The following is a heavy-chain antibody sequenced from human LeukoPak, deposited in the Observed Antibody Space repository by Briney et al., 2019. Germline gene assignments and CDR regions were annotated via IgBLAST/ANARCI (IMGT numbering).Heavy chain of an antibody. CDR2: ISAYNGNT. V-gene: IGHV1-18*01. Sequence: ASVKVSCKASGYTFTSYGISWVRQAPGQGLEWMGWISAYNGNTNYAQKLQGRVTMTTDTSTSTAYMELRSLRSDDTAVYYCARDPLGYCSGGSCLAFDYWGQGTLVTVSS. CDR1: GYTFTSYG. J-gene: IGHJ4*02. CDR3: ARDPLGYCSGGSCLAFDY. D-gene: IGHD2-15*01.